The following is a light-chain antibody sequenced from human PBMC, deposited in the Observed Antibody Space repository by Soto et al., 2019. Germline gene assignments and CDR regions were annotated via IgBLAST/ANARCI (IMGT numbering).Light chain of an antibody. V-gene: IGLV1-44*01. CDR1: SSNIGSNT. CDR3: AAWDDSLNGLYV. CDR2: TNN. J-gene: IGLJ1*01. Sequence: QSVLTQPPSASGTPGQRVTISCSGSSSNIGSNTVNWYQQLPGTAPKLLIYTNNQRPSGVPDRFSGSKSGTSASLAIRGLKSEDEADYYCAAWDDSLNGLYVFGTGTKVTVL.